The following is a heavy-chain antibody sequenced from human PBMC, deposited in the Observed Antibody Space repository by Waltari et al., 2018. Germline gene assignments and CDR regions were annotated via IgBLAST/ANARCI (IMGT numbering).Heavy chain of an antibody. CDR3: AGIAAAGYPYYFDY. CDR1: GGSISSGTYY. Sequence: QVQLQESGPGLVYPSQTLSLTCTASGGSISSGTYYWSWLRQPAGKGLEWIGRIYTSGSTNYNPSLNSRVTISVDTSKNQFSLKLSSVTAADTAVYYCAGIAAAGYPYYFDYWGQGTLVTVSS. J-gene: IGHJ4*02. D-gene: IGHD6-13*01. CDR2: IYTSGST. V-gene: IGHV4-61*02.